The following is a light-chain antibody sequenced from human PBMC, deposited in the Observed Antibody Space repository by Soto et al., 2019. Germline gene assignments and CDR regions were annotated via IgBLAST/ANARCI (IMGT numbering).Light chain of an antibody. V-gene: IGKV3-11*01. CDR2: DAS. CDR1: QSVSSY. Sequence: EIVLTQSPATLSLSPGERATLSCRASQSVSSYLAWYQQKPGQAPRLLIYDASNRATGIPARFSGSGSGTDFTLTIRGLEPEDFAVYYCRQRSNWPPSITFGQGTRLEIK. J-gene: IGKJ5*01. CDR3: RQRSNWPPSIT.